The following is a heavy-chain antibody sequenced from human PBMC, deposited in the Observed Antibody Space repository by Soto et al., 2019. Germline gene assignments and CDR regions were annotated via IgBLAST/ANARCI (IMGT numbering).Heavy chain of an antibody. CDR3: SRGTSIPASGDY. CDR2: VSAYNGER. J-gene: IGHJ4*01. CDR1: GYTFTNYG. D-gene: IGHD6-6*01. Sequence: QVQLVQSGAEVKKPGASVKVLCKASGYTFTNYGINWVRQAPGQGLEWLGWVSAYNGERRYAQRVQARVIMTTDTSTTTAYMELRSLRSDDTAVYYCSRGTSIPASGDYWGQGTLVTVSS. V-gene: IGHV1-18*01.